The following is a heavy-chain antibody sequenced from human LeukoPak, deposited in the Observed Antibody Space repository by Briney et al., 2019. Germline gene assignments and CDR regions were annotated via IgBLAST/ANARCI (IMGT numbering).Heavy chain of an antibody. D-gene: IGHD3-10*01. J-gene: IGHJ4*02. CDR1: DGSINSGGYF. CDR3: ARSFKDYYGSGPFDY. Sequence: PSETLSLTCSVSDGSINSGGYFWSWLRQHPGKGLEWIGYTYYSGSTYYNPSLKSRVTISVDTSKSRFSLRLSSVTAADTTVYYCARSFKDYYGSGPFDYWGQGTLVTVSS. V-gene: IGHV4-31*03. CDR2: TYYSGST.